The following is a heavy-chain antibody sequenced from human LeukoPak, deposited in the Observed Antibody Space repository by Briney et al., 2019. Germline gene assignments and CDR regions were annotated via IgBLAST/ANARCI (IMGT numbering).Heavy chain of an antibody. D-gene: IGHD2-15*01. CDR3: AREDGYCSGGNCYSYFDS. CDR1: GFTFSHFW. Sequence: GGSLRLSCAASGFTFSHFWMSWVRQAPGKGLEWVAYIKKTGSETYYVDSVKGRFTITRDNTRNSLFLQMYSLRAEGTAVYFCAREDGYCSGGNCYSYFDSWGQGTLVTVSS. J-gene: IGHJ4*02. CDR2: IKKTGSET. V-gene: IGHV3-7*01.